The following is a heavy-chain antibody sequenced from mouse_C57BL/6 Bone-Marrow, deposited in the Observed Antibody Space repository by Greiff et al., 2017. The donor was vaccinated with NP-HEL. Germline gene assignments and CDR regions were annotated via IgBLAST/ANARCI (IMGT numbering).Heavy chain of an antibody. D-gene: IGHD1-1*01. J-gene: IGHJ1*03. CDR3: TTDRVIYYYGSSYWYFDV. Sequence: VQLKQSGAELVRPGASVKLSCTASGFNIKDDYMHWVKQRPEQGLEWIGWIDPENGDTEYASKFQGKATITADTSSNTAYLQLSSLTSEDTAVYYCTTDRVIYYYGSSYWYFDVWGTGTTVTVSS. CDR1: GFNIKDDY. V-gene: IGHV14-4*01. CDR2: IDPENGDT.